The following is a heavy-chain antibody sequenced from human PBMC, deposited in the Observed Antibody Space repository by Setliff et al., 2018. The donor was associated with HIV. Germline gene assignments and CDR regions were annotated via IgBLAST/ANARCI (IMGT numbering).Heavy chain of an antibody. Sequence: SETLSLTCTVYGGSFSGYYWSWIRQPPGKGLEWIGEITHRGITDYNPSLKSRVTISVATSKNQFSLKLNSVTTADTAVYYCARSRTSSGYYGVTGYGMDVWGQGTTVTVSS. CDR2: ITHRGIT. D-gene: IGHD3-22*01. V-gene: IGHV4-34*01. J-gene: IGHJ6*02. CDR1: GGSFSGYY. CDR3: ARSRTSSGYYGVTGYGMDV.